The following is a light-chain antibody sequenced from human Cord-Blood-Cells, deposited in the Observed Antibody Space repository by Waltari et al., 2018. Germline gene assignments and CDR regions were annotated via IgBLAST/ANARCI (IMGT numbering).Light chain of an antibody. CDR1: SSAVGGYNL. V-gene: IGLV2-23*01. CDR3: CSYAGSSTYF. Sequence: QSALPRPASVSGALGQSTPASCTGTSSAVGGYNLVSWYQQHPGKAPKLMIYEGSKRPSGVSNRFSGSKSGNTASLTISGLQAEDEADYYCCSYAGSSTYFFGTGTKVTVL. CDR2: EGS. J-gene: IGLJ1*01.